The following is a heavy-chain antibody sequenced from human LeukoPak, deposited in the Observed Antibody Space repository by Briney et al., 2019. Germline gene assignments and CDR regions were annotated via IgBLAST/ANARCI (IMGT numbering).Heavy chain of an antibody. J-gene: IGHJ4*02. CDR1: GGSISSSSFY. Sequence: SETLSLTCTVPGGSISSSSFYWGWIRQPPGKGLEWIGSIYYSGSTNYNPSLKSRVTISVDTSKNQFSLKLSSVTAADTAVYYCARNSGIYSSGWETVDYWGQGTLVTVSS. D-gene: IGHD6-19*01. CDR2: IYYSGST. CDR3: ARNSGIYSSGWETVDY. V-gene: IGHV4-39*07.